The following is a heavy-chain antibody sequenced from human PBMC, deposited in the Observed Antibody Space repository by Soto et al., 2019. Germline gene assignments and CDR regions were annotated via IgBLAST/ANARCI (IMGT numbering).Heavy chain of an antibody. V-gene: IGHV3-23*01. Sequence: GGSLRLSCAASGFTFSGYAMSWVRQAPGKGLEWVSAISGSGGSTYYADSVKGRFTISRDNSKNTLYLQMNSLRAEDTAVYYCLKGGRDMTTVTTNTDAFDIWGQGTMVTVSS. J-gene: IGHJ3*02. CDR3: LKGGRDMTTVTTNTDAFDI. CDR2: ISGSGGST. CDR1: GFTFSGYA. D-gene: IGHD4-17*01.